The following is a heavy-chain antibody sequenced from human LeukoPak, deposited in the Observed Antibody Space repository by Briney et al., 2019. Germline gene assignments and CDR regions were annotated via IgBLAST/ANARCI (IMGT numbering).Heavy chain of an antibody. CDR1: GFTFSDYY. CDR3: ARDHDFAFDN. CDR2: IRDGAIT. Sequence: PGGSLRLSCAASGFTFSDYYMSWIRQAPGKGLEWISHIRDGAITDYADSVKGRFTISRDNAKNSLYLQLSSLRAEDTAVYYCARDHDFAFDNWGQGILVTVSS. V-gene: IGHV3-69-1*01. D-gene: IGHD2-21*02. J-gene: IGHJ4*02.